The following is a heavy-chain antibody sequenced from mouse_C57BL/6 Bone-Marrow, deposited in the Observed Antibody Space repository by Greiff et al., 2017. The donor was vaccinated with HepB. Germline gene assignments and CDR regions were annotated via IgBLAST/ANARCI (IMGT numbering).Heavy chain of an antibody. CDR1: GFTFSDYG. J-gene: IGHJ2*01. D-gene: IGHD1-1*01. CDR2: ISNLAYSI. Sequence: VQLKESGGGLVQPGGSLKLSCAASGFTFSDYGMAWVRQAPRKGPEWVAFISNLAYSIYYADTVTGRFTISRENAKNTLYLEMSSLRSEATAMYYCARLPYGISYPYYFDYWGQGTTLTVSS. CDR3: ARLPYGISYPYYFDY. V-gene: IGHV5-15*01.